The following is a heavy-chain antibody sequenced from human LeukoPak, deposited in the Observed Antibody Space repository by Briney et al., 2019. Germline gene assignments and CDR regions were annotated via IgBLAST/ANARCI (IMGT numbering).Heavy chain of an antibody. D-gene: IGHD5-12*01. Sequence: GGSLRLSCAASGFTFSSYGMHWVRQAPGKGLEWVSGISWNSGSIGYADSVKGRFTISRDNAKNSLYLQMNSLRAEDTALYYCAKDAGQTVAIDYWGQGTLVTVSS. CDR3: AKDAGQTVAIDY. V-gene: IGHV3-9*01. CDR1: GFTFSSYG. J-gene: IGHJ4*02. CDR2: ISWNSGSI.